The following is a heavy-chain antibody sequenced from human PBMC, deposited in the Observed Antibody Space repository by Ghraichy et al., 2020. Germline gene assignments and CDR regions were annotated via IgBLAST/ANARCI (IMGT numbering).Heavy chain of an antibody. V-gene: IGHV4-39*01. J-gene: IGHJ3*02. CDR1: GGSISSISYY. CDR2: IYYSGST. Sequence: SETLSLTCTVSGGSISSISYYWGWIHQPPGKGLEWIGSIYYSGSTYYNPSLKSRVTISVDTSKNQFSLKLSSVTAADTAVYYCARLFIGGNDAFDIWGQGTMVTVSS. CDR3: ARLFIGGNDAFDI. D-gene: IGHD1-26*01.